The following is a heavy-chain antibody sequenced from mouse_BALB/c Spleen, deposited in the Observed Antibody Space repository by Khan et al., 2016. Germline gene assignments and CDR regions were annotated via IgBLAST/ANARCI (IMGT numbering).Heavy chain of an antibody. D-gene: IGHD1-2*01. CDR2: ISHSGDS. V-gene: IGHV3-8*02. Sequence: EVKLLESGPSLAKPSQTLSLTCSVTGDSITSGHWNWIRKFPGNKFDFMGYISHSGDSYYNPSLKSRISITRDTSKNQYYLQLNSVTTEDTATDYCATWDYYGSAFAYWGQGTLVTVSA. CDR1: GDSITSGH. J-gene: IGHJ3*01. CDR3: ATWDYYGSAFAY.